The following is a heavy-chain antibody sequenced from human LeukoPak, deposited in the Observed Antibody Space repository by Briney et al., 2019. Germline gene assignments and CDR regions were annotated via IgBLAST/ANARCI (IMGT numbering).Heavy chain of an antibody. CDR1: GYTLTDHN. J-gene: IGHJ4*02. V-gene: IGHV1-2*02. CDR2: ISPNNGGT. D-gene: IGHD1-26*01. CDR3: ARGGGRYHCDY. Sequence: GASVKVSCKASGYTLTDHNIHWVRQAPGQGLEWMGWISPNNGGTNYAQNFRGRVIMTRDTSINTAYMEVTSLRSDDTAVYYCARGGGRYHCDYWGQGTLVTVSS.